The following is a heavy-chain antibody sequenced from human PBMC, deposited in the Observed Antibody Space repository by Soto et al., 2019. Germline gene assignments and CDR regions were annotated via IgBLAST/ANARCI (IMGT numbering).Heavy chain of an antibody. J-gene: IGHJ4*02. Sequence: QVQLQQWGAGLLKPSETLSLTCAVYGGSFSGYYWSWIRQPPGKGLEWIGEINHSGSTNYNPSLKSRVTISVDTSKNQFSLKLSSVTAADTAVYYCAREIWYSSGWYPFDYWGQGTLVTVSS. CDR2: INHSGST. CDR1: GGSFSGYY. V-gene: IGHV4-34*01. D-gene: IGHD6-19*01. CDR3: AREIWYSSGWYPFDY.